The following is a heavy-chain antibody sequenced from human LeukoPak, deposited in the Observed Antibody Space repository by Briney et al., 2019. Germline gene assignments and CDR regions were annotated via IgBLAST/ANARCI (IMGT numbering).Heavy chain of an antibody. D-gene: IGHD2-2*01. CDR2: IWYDGSNK. CDR1: GFSFSTYG. V-gene: IGHV3-33*01. J-gene: IGHJ4*02. CDR3: ARDLEGGYQLFKY. Sequence: GGSLRLSCAASGFSFSTYGMHWVRQAPGKGLEWVAVIWYDGSNKYYADSVKGRFTISRDNSKNTLYLQMNSLRAEDTAVYYCARDLEGGYQLFKYWGQGTLVTVSS.